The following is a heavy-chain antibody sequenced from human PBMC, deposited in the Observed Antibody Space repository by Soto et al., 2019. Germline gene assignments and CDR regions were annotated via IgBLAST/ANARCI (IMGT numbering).Heavy chain of an antibody. V-gene: IGHV3-23*01. CDR2: ISGSGGST. CDR3: AKIHATYYDFWSGQAGAFDI. D-gene: IGHD3-3*01. J-gene: IGHJ3*02. CDR1: GITFGIYG. Sequence: GGSLRLSCAASGITFGIYGMHWVSAISGSGGSTYYADSVKGRFTISRDNSKNTLYLQMNSLRAEDTAVYYCAKIHATYYDFWSGQAGAFDIWGQGTMVTVSS.